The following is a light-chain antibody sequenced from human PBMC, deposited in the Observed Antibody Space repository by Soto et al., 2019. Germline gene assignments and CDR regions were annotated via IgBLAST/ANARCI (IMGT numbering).Light chain of an antibody. V-gene: IGKV1-39*01. CDR1: QSISSY. CDR3: QPSYSTLWA. J-gene: IGKJ1*01. CDR2: AAS. Sequence: DIQMTQSPSSLSASVGDRVTITCRASQSISSYLNWYQQKPGKAPKLLIYAASSLQSGVPSRFSGSGSGTDFTLNISSLQPEDFATYYCQPSYSTLWAFGQGTRVDI.